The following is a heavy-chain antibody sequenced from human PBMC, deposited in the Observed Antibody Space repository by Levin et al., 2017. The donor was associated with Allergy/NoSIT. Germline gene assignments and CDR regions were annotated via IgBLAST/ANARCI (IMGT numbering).Heavy chain of an antibody. V-gene: IGHV1-8*01. Sequence: GESLKISCKASGYTFTSYDINWVRQATGQGLEWMGWMNPNSGNTGYAQKFQGRVTMTRNTSISTAYMELSSLRSEDTAVYYCARARALTNPKYYYYYGMDVWGQGTTVTVSS. D-gene: IGHD4/OR15-4a*01. CDR1: GYTFTSYD. J-gene: IGHJ6*02. CDR2: MNPNSGNT. CDR3: ARARALTNPKYYYYYGMDV.